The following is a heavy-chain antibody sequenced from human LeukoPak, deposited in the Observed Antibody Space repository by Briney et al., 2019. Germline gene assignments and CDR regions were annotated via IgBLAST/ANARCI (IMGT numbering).Heavy chain of an antibody. J-gene: IGHJ2*01. CDR2: ISTSDNTI. V-gene: IGHV3-11*01. Sequence: GGSLRLSCAASGFTFSDYYMSWIRQAPGKGLEWISYISTSDNTIYYADSVKGRFTISRDNAKNSLYLQTNSLRADDTAVYYCARSIVVMTAQGWYLDLWGRGTLVTVSS. CDR1: GFTFSDYY. CDR3: ARSIVVMTAQGWYLDL. D-gene: IGHD2-21*02.